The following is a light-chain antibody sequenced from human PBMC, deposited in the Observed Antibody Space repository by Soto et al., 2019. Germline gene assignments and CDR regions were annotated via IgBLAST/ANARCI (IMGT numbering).Light chain of an antibody. CDR3: QQRSNWIT. CDR2: DAS. V-gene: IGKV3-11*01. CDR1: ETIKKNY. Sequence: EIVLTQSPGSLSLSPGEGSTLSCRASETIKKNYLAWYQQKPGQAPRLLISDASNRATGIPARFSGSGSGTDFTLTISSLEPEDFAVYYCQQRSNWITFGQGTRLEIK. J-gene: IGKJ5*01.